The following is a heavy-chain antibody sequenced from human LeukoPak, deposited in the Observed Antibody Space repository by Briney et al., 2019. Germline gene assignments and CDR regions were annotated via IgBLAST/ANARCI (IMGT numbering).Heavy chain of an antibody. Sequence: SGGSLRLSCAASGFTFSSYSMNWVRQAPGKGLEWVSSISSSSSYIYYADSVKGRFTISRDNAKNSLYLQMNSLRAEDTAVYYCARDCDRSGYYCYWGQGTLVTVSS. CDR2: ISSSSSYI. J-gene: IGHJ4*02. CDR1: GFTFSSYS. D-gene: IGHD3-22*01. V-gene: IGHV3-21*01. CDR3: ARDCDRSGYYCY.